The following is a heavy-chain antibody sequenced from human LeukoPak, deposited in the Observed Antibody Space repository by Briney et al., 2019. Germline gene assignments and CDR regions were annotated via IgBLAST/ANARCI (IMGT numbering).Heavy chain of an antibody. CDR1: GDSISSYY. D-gene: IGHD1-26*01. J-gene: IGHJ4*02. CDR3: ARSWSYTSPWDY. V-gene: IGHV4-4*07. CDR2: IYASGST. Sequence: SETLSLTCTVSGDSISSYYWSWIRQPAGKGLEWIGRIYASGSTNYNPSLKSRVTMSVDTSKNLFSLKLTSVTAADTAVYYCARSWSYTSPWDYWGQGTLVTVSS.